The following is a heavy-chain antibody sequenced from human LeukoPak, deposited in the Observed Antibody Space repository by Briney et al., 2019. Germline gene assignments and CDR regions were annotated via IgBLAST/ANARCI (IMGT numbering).Heavy chain of an antibody. D-gene: IGHD6-13*01. V-gene: IGHV3-23*01. J-gene: IGHJ4*02. CDR3: AKGTGYSSSWLTFDY. CDR2: ISGSGGST. CDR1: GFTFSSYA. Sequence: GGSLRLSCAASGFTFSSYAMSWVRQAPGKGLEWVSAISGSGGSTYYADSVKGRFTISRDNSKNTLYLQMNNLRAEDTAVYYCAKGTGYSSSWLTFDYWGQGTLVTVSS.